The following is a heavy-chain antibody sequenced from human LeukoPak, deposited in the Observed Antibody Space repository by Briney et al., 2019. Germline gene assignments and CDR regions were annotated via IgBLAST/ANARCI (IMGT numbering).Heavy chain of an antibody. CDR3: ARGIVVVTAIDQYYFDY. J-gene: IGHJ4*02. Sequence: KSSETLSLTCAVYGGSFSGYYWSWIHQPPGKGLEWIGEINHSGSTNYNPSLKSRVTISVDTSKNQFSLKLSSVTAADTAVYYCARGIVVVTAIDQYYFDYWGQGTLVTVSS. CDR2: INHSGST. D-gene: IGHD2-21*02. CDR1: GGSFSGYY. V-gene: IGHV4-34*01.